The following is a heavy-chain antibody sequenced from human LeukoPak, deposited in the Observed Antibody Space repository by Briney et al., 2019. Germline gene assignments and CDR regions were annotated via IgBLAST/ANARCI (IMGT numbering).Heavy chain of an antibody. D-gene: IGHD3-22*01. J-gene: IGHJ3*02. CDR1: GFTFSSYG. CDR3: AKARNNYDSSGYYYHMGAFDI. V-gene: IGHV3-33*06. CDR2: IWYDESNK. Sequence: PGRSLRLSCAASGFTFSSYGMHWVRQAPGKGLEWVAVIWYDESNKYYADSVKGRFTISRDNSKNTLYLQMNSLRAEDTAVYYCAKARNNYDSSGYYYHMGAFDIWGQGTMVTVSS.